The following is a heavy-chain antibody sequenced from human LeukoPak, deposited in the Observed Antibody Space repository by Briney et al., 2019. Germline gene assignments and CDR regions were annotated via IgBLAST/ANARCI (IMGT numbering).Heavy chain of an antibody. J-gene: IGHJ2*01. CDR2: LHSGGHT. CDR1: GFTISSNY. V-gene: IGHV3-53*01. Sequence: PGGSLRLSCAASGFTISSNYLSWVRPAPGKALVWISALHSGGHTFYADSVRGRFTISRDISKNTLYLQMNDLGSEDTALYYCVRGLSGVSSWYFDLWGRGTLVSVSS. D-gene: IGHD7-27*01. CDR3: VRGLSGVSSWYFDL.